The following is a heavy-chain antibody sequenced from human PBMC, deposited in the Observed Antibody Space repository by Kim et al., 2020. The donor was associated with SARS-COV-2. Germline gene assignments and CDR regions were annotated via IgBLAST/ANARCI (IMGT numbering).Heavy chain of an antibody. CDR2: ISSSGSTI. CDR3: ARRDFWSGYYDDY. CDR1: GFTFSDYY. D-gene: IGHD3-3*01. Sequence: GGPLRLSCAASGFTFSDYYMSWIRQAPGKGLEWVSYISSSGSTIYYADSVKGRFTISRDNAKNSLYLQMNSLRAEDTAVYYCARRDFWSGYYDDYWGQGTLVTVSS. V-gene: IGHV3-11*01. J-gene: IGHJ4*02.